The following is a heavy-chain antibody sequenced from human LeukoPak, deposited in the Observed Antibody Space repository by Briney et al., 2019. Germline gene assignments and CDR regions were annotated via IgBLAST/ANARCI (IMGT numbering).Heavy chain of an antibody. CDR3: MDTAVG. J-gene: IGHJ4*02. D-gene: IGHD5-18*01. V-gene: IGHV3-53*05. CDR2: IYSDGST. CDR1: GFDVSRYY. Sequence: GGSLRLSCAASGFDVSRYYMTWVRQSPGKGLEWVSVIYSDGSTNYADSVKGRFTISRDNSKNTVYLQMNRLRVEDTAVYSCMDTAVGWGQGTLVTVSS.